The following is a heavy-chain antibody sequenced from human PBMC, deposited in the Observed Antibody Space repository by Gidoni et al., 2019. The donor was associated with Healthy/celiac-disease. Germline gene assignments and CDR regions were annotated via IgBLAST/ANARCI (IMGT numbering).Heavy chain of an antibody. D-gene: IGHD3-3*01. CDR2: IYPGDSDT. CDR3: ARANYDFWSGYEVDYYYYYGMDV. V-gene: IGHV5-51*01. CDR1: GYSFTSYC. J-gene: IGHJ6*02. Sequence: EVQLVQSGAEVKKPGESLQISCKGSGYSFTSYCIGWLRQMPGKGLEWMGIIYPGDSDTRYSPSFQGQVTISADKSISTAYLQWSSLKASDTAMYYCARANYDFWSGYEVDYYYYYGMDVWGQGTTVTVSS.